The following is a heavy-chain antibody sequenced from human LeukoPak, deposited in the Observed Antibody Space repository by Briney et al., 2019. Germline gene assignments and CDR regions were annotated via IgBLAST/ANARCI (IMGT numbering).Heavy chain of an antibody. Sequence: PGGSLRLSCAASGFTFSSYWMHWVRQAPGKGLVWVSRINSDGSSTSYADSVEGRFTISRDNAKNTLYLQMNSLRAEDTAVYYCARSYSSSWYRDSYYYYMDVWGKGTTVTVSS. CDR2: INSDGSST. V-gene: IGHV3-74*01. D-gene: IGHD6-13*01. CDR3: ARSYSSSWYRDSYYYYMDV. J-gene: IGHJ6*03. CDR1: GFTFSSYW.